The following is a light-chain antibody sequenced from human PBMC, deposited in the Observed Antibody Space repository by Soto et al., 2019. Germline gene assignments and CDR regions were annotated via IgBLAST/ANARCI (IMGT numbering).Light chain of an antibody. Sequence: IQLTQSPSSLSASVGDRVNITCRASQGISSYLAWYQQKPGKAPKLLIYAASTLQGGVPSRFSGSGSGTDFTLTINSLQPEDLATYYCQQLNSYPITFGQGTRLEI. J-gene: IGKJ5*01. V-gene: IGKV1-9*01. CDR1: QGISSY. CDR3: QQLNSYPIT. CDR2: AAS.